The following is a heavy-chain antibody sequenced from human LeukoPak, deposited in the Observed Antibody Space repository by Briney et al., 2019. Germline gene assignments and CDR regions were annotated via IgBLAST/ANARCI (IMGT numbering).Heavy chain of an antibody. V-gene: IGHV3-21*01. CDR2: ISSSSSYI. Sequence: PGGSLRLSCAASGFTFSSYSMNWVRQAPGKGLEWVSSISSSSSYIYYADSVKGRFTISRDNAKNSLYLQMNSLRAEDTAVYYCARGLYCSGGSCYADYWGQGTLVTVSS. CDR1: GFTFSSYS. D-gene: IGHD2-15*01. J-gene: IGHJ4*02. CDR3: ARGLYCSGGSCYADY.